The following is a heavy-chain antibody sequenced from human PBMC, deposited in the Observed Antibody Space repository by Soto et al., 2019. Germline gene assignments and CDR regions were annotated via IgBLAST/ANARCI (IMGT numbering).Heavy chain of an antibody. J-gene: IGHJ5*02. V-gene: IGHV1-8*01. CDR2: MNPGSGDT. Sequence: GASVKVSCKAPRDTFTSYYINWVRQAPGQGLEWMGWMNPGSGDTGYAQKFQGRVTMTRDISIATAYMELSSLRSDDTAIYYCARMATFGSLNWFDPWGQGTLVTVSS. CDR1: RDTFTSYY. CDR3: ARMATFGSLNWFDP. D-gene: IGHD3-16*01.